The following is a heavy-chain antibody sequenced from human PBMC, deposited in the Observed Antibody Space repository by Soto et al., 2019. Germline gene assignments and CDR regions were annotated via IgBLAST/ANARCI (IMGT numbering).Heavy chain of an antibody. D-gene: IGHD3-22*01. CDR1: GFTFSSYA. CDR3: AKDVRPDDSSGYYYVDLRLNNWFDP. J-gene: IGHJ5*02. CDR2: ISGSGGST. Sequence: GGSLRLSCAASGFTFSSYAMSWVRQAPGKGLEWVSAISGSGGSTYYADSVKGRFTISRDNSKNTLYLQMNSLRAEDTAVYYCAKDVRPDDSSGYYYVDLRLNNWFDPWGQGTLVTVSS. V-gene: IGHV3-23*01.